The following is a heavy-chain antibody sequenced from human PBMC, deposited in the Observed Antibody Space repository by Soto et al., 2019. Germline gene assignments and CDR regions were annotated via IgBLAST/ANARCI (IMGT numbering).Heavy chain of an antibody. J-gene: IGHJ4*02. CDR1: SDSMSADKW. CDR2: IHHSGRT. D-gene: IGHD1-26*01. V-gene: IGHV4-4*02. CDR3: AGAVGVTLYF. Sequence: QVQLQESGPGLVKPSGTLSLTSTVYSDSMSADKWWHWVRQPPGKGLEWIGEIHHSGRTNFKSSLKSRFTMSIDKSNNQFSLTLSSVTAADTAVYYCAGAVGVTLYFWGQGTLVTVSS.